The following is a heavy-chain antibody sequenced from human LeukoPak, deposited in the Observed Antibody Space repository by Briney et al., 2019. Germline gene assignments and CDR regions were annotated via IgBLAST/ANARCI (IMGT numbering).Heavy chain of an antibody. V-gene: IGHV3-30*18. J-gene: IGHJ5*02. CDR3: AKDAGWGSYPNWFDP. Sequence: GVSLRLSCAASGFTFSSYGMHWVRQAPGKGLEWVAVISYDGSNKYYADSVKGRFTISRDNSKNTLYLQMNSLRAEDTAVYYCAKDAGWGSYPNWFDPWGQGTLVSVSS. CDR1: GFTFSSYG. CDR2: ISYDGSNK. D-gene: IGHD3-16*02.